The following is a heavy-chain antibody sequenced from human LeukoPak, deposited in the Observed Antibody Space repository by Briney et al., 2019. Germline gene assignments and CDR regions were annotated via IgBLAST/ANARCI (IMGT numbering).Heavy chain of an antibody. CDR2: ISSSSGTI. D-gene: IGHD5-18*01. V-gene: IGHV3-48*01. CDR1: GFIFSNYN. Sequence: GGSLRPSCAASGFIFSNYNMNWVRQTPGKGLEWLSYISSSSGTIYYADSVKGRFTISGDNAKNSLYLQMNSLRAEDTAVYYCARALGYSYGYAVDYWGQETLVTVSS. CDR3: ARALGYSYGYAVDY. J-gene: IGHJ4*02.